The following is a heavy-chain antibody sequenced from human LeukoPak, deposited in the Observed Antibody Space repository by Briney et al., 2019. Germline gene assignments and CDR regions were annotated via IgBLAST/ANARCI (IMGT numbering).Heavy chain of an antibody. CDR1: GFTFSSYW. CDR3: ARGRTGYSSSLPDY. D-gene: IGHD6-13*01. CDR2: INSDASNR. V-gene: IGHV3-74*01. Sequence: HSGGSLRLSCAASGFTFSSYWMHWVRQAPGKGLVWASRINSDASNRSYADAVNGRFTISRDNAKNRMYLQMNSLRAEDTAVYYCARGRTGYSSSLPDYWGQGTLVTVSS. J-gene: IGHJ4*02.